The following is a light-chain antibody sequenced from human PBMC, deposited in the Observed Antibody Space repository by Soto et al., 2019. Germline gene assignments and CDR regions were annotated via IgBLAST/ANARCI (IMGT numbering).Light chain of an antibody. V-gene: IGLV2-14*01. J-gene: IGLJ2*01. CDR1: SSDIGANNY. CDR3: SSYTSTRTL. Sequence: QSALTQPASVSGSPGQSITISCTGTSSDIGANNYVSWYQQHPGRAPKLMIFEINNRPSGGSDRFSGSKSDNTASLTISGLQTEDEGDYYCSSYTSTRTLFGGGTKLTVL. CDR2: EIN.